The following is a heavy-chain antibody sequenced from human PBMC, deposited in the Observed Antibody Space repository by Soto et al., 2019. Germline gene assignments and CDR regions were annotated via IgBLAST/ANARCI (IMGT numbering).Heavy chain of an antibody. Sequence: TSETLSLTCAVYGGSFSGYYWSWIRQPPGKGLEWIGEINHSGSTNYNPSLKSRVTISVDTSKNQFSLKLSSVTAADTAVYYCARRDGYNSGDGMDVWGQGTTVTV. J-gene: IGHJ6*02. CDR2: INHSGST. CDR1: GGSFSGYY. CDR3: ARRDGYNSGDGMDV. D-gene: IGHD5-12*01. V-gene: IGHV4-34*01.